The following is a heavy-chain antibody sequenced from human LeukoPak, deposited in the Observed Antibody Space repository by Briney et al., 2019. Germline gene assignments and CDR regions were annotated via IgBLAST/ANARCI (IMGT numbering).Heavy chain of an antibody. V-gene: IGHV3-30*18. Sequence: PGGSLRLSCAASGFTFSSHGMHWVRQAPGKGLEWVAVISYDGSNKYYADSVKGRFTISRDNSKNTLYLQMNNLRPEDTAVYYCAKDRKHYYYGVDVWGQGTTVTVSS. CDR1: GFTFSSHG. CDR2: ISYDGSNK. J-gene: IGHJ6*02. CDR3: AKDRKHYYYGVDV.